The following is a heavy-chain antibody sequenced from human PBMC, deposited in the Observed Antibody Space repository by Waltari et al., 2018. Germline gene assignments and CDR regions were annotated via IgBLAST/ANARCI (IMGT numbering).Heavy chain of an antibody. J-gene: IGHJ4*02. D-gene: IGHD2-15*01. Sequence: QLQLQESGPGLVKPSGTLSLTCAVSGDSRSSTYCWGCVHQPPGRGLEWVGQVRGDGKTNYNPSFASRVTVSLDTYNYKFSLTVTSATAADTAVYYCARDRGRGLYLDSWGPGTLVTVSP. CDR2: VRGDGKT. V-gene: IGHV4-4*02. CDR1: GDSRSSTYC. CDR3: ARDRGRGLYLDS.